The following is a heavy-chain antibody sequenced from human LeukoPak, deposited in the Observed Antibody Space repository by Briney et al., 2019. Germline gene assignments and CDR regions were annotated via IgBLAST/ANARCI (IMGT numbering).Heavy chain of an antibody. Sequence: GGSLRLSCAASGFTVSSNYMSWVRQAPGKGLEWVSVIYSGGSTYYADSVKGRFTISRDNSKNTLYLQMNSLRAEDTAVYYCARGELSYPYFDYWGQGTLVTVSS. CDR3: ARGELSYPYFDY. J-gene: IGHJ4*02. CDR2: IYSGGST. CDR1: GFTVSSNY. D-gene: IGHD3-16*02. V-gene: IGHV3-66*01.